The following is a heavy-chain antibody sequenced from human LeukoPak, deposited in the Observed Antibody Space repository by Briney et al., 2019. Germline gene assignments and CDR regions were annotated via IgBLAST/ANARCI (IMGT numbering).Heavy chain of an antibody. J-gene: IGHJ4*02. V-gene: IGHV3-23*01. CDR2: MSGSGSST. CDR3: AKGLMGDSVYFNH. CDR1: GFTFGNYA. Sequence: GSLRLSCAASGFTFGNYAMTWVRQAPGKGLEWVSSMSGSGSSTYFADSVKGRFTISRDNYKNTLYLQLTSLRADDTAVYYCAKGLMGDSVYFNHWGRGTLVTVSS. D-gene: IGHD3-16*01.